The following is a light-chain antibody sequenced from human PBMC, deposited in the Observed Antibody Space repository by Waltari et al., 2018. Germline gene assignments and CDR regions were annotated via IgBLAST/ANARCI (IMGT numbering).Light chain of an antibody. CDR1: NSDIGDYNY. CDR2: DVT. Sequence: QSVLTQPTSVSGSPGQSITISCSGTNSDIGDYNYVSWYQQYPGKAPKLIIYDVTKRPSGVSDRFSVSKSGNTASLTISGLQAEDEAHYYCSSYSSTGTLRIFGGGTKLTAL. CDR3: SSYSSTGTLRI. V-gene: IGLV2-14*01. J-gene: IGLJ2*01.